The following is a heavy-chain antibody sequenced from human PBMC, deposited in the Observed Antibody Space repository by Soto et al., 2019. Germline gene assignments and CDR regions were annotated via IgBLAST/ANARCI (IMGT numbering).Heavy chain of an antibody. CDR1: GYTFTGYY. CDR2: INPNSGGT. D-gene: IGHD6-6*01. V-gene: IGHV1-2*02. J-gene: IGHJ6*02. CDR3: ARGRKEQPVDYYYYYGMDV. Sequence: XVEVSCNSSGYTFTGYYMHWVRQAPGQGLEWMGWINPNSGGTNYAQKFQGRVTMTRDTSISTAYMELSRLRSDDTAVYYCARGRKEQPVDYYYYYGMDVWGQGTTVTVSS.